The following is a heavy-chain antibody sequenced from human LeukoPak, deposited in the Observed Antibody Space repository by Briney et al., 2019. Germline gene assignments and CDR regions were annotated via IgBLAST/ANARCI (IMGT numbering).Heavy chain of an antibody. V-gene: IGHV3-23*01. J-gene: IGHJ4*02. CDR3: AKESTTGTTLRFDY. Sequence: GGSLRLSCAASGYTFSSFWIPWVRHAPGKGLEWVSAISGSGGSTYYADSVKGRFTISRDNSKNTLYLQMNSLRAEDTAVYYCAKESTTGTTLRFDYWGQGTLVTVSS. CDR2: ISGSGGST. CDR1: GYTFSSFW. D-gene: IGHD1-1*01.